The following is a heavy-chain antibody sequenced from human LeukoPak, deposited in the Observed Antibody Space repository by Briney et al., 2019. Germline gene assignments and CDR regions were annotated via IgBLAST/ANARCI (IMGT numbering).Heavy chain of an antibody. CDR3: AREGQTYYDFWSGYFYYYYMDV. CDR1: GGTFSSFA. J-gene: IGHJ6*03. V-gene: IGHV1-69*01. CDR2: IIPIFGTA. D-gene: IGHD3-3*01. Sequence: ASVKLSCKSSGGTFSSFAISWVRQAPGQGLEWMGGIIPIFGTAIYAQKFQGRVTITADESTSTAYMELSSLRSEDTAVYYCAREGQTYYDFWSGYFYYYYMDVWGKGTTVTVSS.